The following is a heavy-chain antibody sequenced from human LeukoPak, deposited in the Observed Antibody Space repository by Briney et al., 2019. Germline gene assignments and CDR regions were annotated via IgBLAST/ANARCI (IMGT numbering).Heavy chain of an antibody. V-gene: IGHV4-4*07. Sequence: KPSETLSLTCTVSGGSISSYYWSWIRQPAGKGLEWIGRIYTSGSTNYNPSLKSRVTMPVDTSKNQLSLKLSSVTAADTAVYYCARVDLWAAGAPGDYWGQGTLVTVSS. CDR3: ARVDLWAAGAPGDY. D-gene: IGHD3-3*01. J-gene: IGHJ4*02. CDR2: IYTSGST. CDR1: GGSISSYY.